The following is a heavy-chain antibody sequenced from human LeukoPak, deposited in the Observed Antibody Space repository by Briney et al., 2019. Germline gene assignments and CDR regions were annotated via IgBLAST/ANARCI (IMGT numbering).Heavy chain of an antibody. CDR1: GFTFSSYG. CDR2: IRYDGSNK. CDR3: TRGLGWFGGGTSNWFDP. J-gene: IGHJ5*02. D-gene: IGHD3-10*01. Sequence: PGGSLRLSCAASGFTFSSYGMHWVRQAPGKGLEWVAFIRYDGSNKYYADSVKGRFTISRDNSKNTLYLQMNSLRAEDTAVYYCTRGLGWFGGGTSNWFDPWGQGTLVTVSS. V-gene: IGHV3-30*02.